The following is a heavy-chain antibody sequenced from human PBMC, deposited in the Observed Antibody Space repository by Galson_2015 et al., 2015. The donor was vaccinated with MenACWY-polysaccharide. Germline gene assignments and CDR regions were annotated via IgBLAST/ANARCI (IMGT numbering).Heavy chain of an antibody. CDR1: GFPFSDSW. V-gene: IGHV3-7*04. J-gene: IGHJ5*02. CDR2: IKQDGSEN. CDR3: ARGQKTLGP. Sequence: SLRLSCAASGFPFSDSWMTWIRQAPGKGLEWVANIKQDGSENYYVDSVKGRITISRDNAKNSLYLQMNSLRAEDTAVYYCARGQKTLGPWGQGTLVTVSS.